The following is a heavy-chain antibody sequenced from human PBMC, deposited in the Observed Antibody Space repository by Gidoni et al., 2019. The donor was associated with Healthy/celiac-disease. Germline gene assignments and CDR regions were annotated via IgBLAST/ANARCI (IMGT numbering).Heavy chain of an antibody. V-gene: IGHV3-33*01. CDR2: IWYDGSNK. Sequence: QVQLVESGGGVVQPGRSLRLSCAASGFTFSSSGMHWVRQAPGKGLEWVAVIWYDGSNKYYADSVKGRFTISRDNSKNTLYLQMNSLRAEDTAVYYCAREAESGYSYVRIDPYGMDVWGQGTTVTVSS. D-gene: IGHD5-18*01. CDR3: AREAESGYSYVRIDPYGMDV. CDR1: GFTFSSSG. J-gene: IGHJ6*02.